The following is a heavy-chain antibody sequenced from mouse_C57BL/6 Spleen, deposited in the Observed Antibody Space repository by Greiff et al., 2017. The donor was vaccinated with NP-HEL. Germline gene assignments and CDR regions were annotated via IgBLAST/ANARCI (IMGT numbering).Heavy chain of an antibody. Sequence: EVHLVESGEGLVKPGGSLKLSCAASGFTFSSYAMSWVRQTPEKRLEWVAYISSGGDYIYYADTVKGRFTISRDNARNTLYLQMSSLKSEDTAMYYCTRDKSNYPYYAMDYWGQGTSVTVSS. J-gene: IGHJ4*01. CDR3: TRDKSNYPYYAMDY. CDR1: GFTFSSYA. D-gene: IGHD2-5*01. CDR2: ISSGGDYI. V-gene: IGHV5-9-1*02.